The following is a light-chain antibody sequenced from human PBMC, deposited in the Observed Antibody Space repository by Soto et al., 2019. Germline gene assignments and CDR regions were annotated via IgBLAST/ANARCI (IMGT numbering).Light chain of an antibody. CDR2: EVS. Sequence: QSALTQPASVSGSHGQSITISCTGTSSDLDGYNYVSWYQQHPGKAPKLMIYEVSNRPSGVSNRFSGSKSRNTASLTISGLQAEDEADYYCSSSTSSSTLPDVFVTGTKLTVL. CDR3: SSSTSSSTLPDV. J-gene: IGLJ1*01. CDR1: SSDLDGYNY. V-gene: IGLV2-14*01.